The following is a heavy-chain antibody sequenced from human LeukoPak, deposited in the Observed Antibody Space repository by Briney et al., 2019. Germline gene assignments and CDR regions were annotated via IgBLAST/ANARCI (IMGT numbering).Heavy chain of an antibody. CDR1: GGSISSGGYY. Sequence: SGTLSLTCTVSGGSISSGGYYWSWIRQHPGKGLEWIGYIYYSGSTYYNPSLKSRVTISVDTSKNQFSLKLSSVTAADTAVYYCAREGFGPKTGIDYWGQGTLVTVSS. D-gene: IGHD7-27*01. V-gene: IGHV4-31*03. CDR2: IYYSGST. CDR3: AREGFGPKTGIDY. J-gene: IGHJ4*02.